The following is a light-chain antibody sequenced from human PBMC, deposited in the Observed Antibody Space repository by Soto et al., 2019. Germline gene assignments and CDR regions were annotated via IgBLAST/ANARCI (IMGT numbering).Light chain of an antibody. V-gene: IGLV1-44*01. CDR1: SSNIGSNI. CDR3: ETWDDSLTGVV. Sequence: QSVLTQPPSASGTPGQRVTISCSGSSSNIGSNIVNWYQQLPGTAPKLLIYSRNQRPSGVPDRFSASKSGTSASLAISGLQSEDEADYYCETWDDSLTGVVFGGGTQLTV. J-gene: IGLJ3*02. CDR2: SRN.